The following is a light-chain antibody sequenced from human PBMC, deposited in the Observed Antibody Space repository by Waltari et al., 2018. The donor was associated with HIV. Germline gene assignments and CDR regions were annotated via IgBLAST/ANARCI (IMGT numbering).Light chain of an antibody. CDR3: AAWHDSLNGPV. CDR2: NTN. CDR1: RSNIGSNH. Sequence: QSLLTQPPSASGTHGQRVTLYCSGSRSNIGSNHVNLFRHVPGTAPELLIYNTNQRPSGVPARFSGSKSGTSASLAISGLQSEDEADYYCAAWHDSLNGPVFGGGTKLTVL. J-gene: IGLJ3*02. V-gene: IGLV1-44*01.